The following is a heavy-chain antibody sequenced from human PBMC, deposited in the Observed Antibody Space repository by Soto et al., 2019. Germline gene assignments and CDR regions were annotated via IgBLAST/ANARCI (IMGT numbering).Heavy chain of an antibody. CDR2: IYSGGST. CDR3: ARDYNDYGDYRFDY. CDR1: GFTVSSNY. V-gene: IGHV3-66*01. D-gene: IGHD4-17*01. Sequence: PGGSLRLSCAASGFTVSSNYMSWVRQAPGKGLEWVSVIYSGGSTYYADSVKGRFTISRDNSKNTLYLQMNSLRAEDTAVYYCARDYNDYGDYRFDYWGQGTLVTVSS. J-gene: IGHJ4*02.